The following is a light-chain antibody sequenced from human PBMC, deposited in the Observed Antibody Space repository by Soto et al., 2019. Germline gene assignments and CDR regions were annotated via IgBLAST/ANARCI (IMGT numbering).Light chain of an antibody. CDR1: QSVNSAY. CDR2: IAS. V-gene: IGKV3-20*01. J-gene: IGKJ1*01. CDR3: QQYCTSPWT. Sequence: EIVLTQSPGTLSLFPGERATLSCRATQSVNSAYLAWYQQKPGQAPRLLIYIASRRATGIPDMFSGSGSGTDFTLTLSRLEPEDFAVYYCQQYCTSPWTFGQGTKVEIK.